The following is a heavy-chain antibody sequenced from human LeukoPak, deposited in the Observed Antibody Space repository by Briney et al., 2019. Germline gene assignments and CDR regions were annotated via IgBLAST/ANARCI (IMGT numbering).Heavy chain of an antibody. CDR1: GFTFSSYG. Sequence: GGSLRLSCAASGFTFSSYGMHWVRQAPGKGLEWVAVIRYDGSNKYYADSVKGRFTISRDNAKNSLYLQMNSLRDEDTAVNYCASDSPGYDSGSYFAYWGQGTLVTVSS. J-gene: IGHJ4*02. CDR2: IRYDGSNK. V-gene: IGHV3-33*01. D-gene: IGHD2-15*01. CDR3: ASDSPGYDSGSYFAY.